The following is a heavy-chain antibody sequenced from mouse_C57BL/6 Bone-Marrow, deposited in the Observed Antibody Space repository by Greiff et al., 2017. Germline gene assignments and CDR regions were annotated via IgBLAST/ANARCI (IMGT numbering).Heavy chain of an antibody. J-gene: IGHJ2*01. CDR2: IHPNSGST. V-gene: IGHV1-64*01. D-gene: IGHD3-3*01. Sequence: QVHVKQPGAELVKPGASVKLSCKASGYTFTSYWMHWVQQRPGQGLEWIGMIHPNSGSTNYNEKFKSKATLTVDKSSSTAYMQLSSLTSEDSAVYYCARGGLFDYWGQGTTLTVSS. CDR3: ARGGLFDY. CDR1: GYTFTSYW.